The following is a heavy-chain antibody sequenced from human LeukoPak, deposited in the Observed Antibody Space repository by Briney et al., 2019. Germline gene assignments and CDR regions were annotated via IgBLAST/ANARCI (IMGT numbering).Heavy chain of an antibody. J-gene: IGHJ5*02. V-gene: IGHV4-34*01. CDR1: GGSFSGYY. Sequence: RPSETLSLTWAVYGGSFSGYYWSWIRQPPGKGLEWIGEINHSGSTNYNPSLKSRVTMSVDTSKNQFSLKLSSVTAADTAVYYCARGPSLVGLRFLEWLSRAWFDPWGQGTLVTVSS. CDR2: INHSGST. CDR3: ARGPSLVGLRFLEWLSRAWFDP. D-gene: IGHD3-3*01.